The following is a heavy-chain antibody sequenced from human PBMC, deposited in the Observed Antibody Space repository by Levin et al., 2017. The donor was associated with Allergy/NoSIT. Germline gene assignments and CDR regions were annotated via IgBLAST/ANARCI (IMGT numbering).Heavy chain of an antibody. Sequence: RGESLKISCKGSGYSFTSYWIGWVRQMPGKGLEWMGIIYPGDSDTRYSPSFQGQVTISADKSISTAYLQWSSLKASDTAMYYCARRLKGYSSSWYLVAFDIWGQGTMVTVSS. CDR3: ARRLKGYSSSWYLVAFDI. D-gene: IGHD6-13*01. CDR2: IYPGDSDT. V-gene: IGHV5-51*01. CDR1: GYSFTSYW. J-gene: IGHJ3*02.